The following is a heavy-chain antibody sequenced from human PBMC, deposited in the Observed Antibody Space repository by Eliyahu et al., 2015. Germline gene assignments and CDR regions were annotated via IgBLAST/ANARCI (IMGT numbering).Heavy chain of an antibody. CDR3: ASLMLRYWYFDL. J-gene: IGHJ2*01. V-gene: IGHV4-39*01. Sequence: QLQLQESGPGLVKPSETLSLPCTVSGGSIGSSSYYWGWIRQPPGKGLEWIGSIYYSGSTYYNPSLKSRVTISVDTSKNQFSLKLSSVTAADTAVYYCASLMLRYWYFDLWGRGTLVTVSS. CDR2: IYYSGST. D-gene: IGHD2-8*01. CDR1: GGSIGSSSYY.